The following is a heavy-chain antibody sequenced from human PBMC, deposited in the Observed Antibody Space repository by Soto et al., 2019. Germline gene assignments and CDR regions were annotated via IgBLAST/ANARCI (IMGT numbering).Heavy chain of an antibody. CDR3: ARGHRMVTQGGGKFYYYVYGMDV. J-gene: IGHJ6*02. Sequence: SETLSLTCTVSGASVSRGHYYWTWIRQPPGKGLEWIGYFYSVGSTDYNPSLKSRVTISLDTSKNQFFLNLTSVTAADTAVYFCARGHRMVTQGGGKFYYYVYGMDVWGQGTTVTVSS. D-gene: IGHD2-21*02. V-gene: IGHV4-61*01. CDR1: GASVSRGHYY. CDR2: FYSVGST.